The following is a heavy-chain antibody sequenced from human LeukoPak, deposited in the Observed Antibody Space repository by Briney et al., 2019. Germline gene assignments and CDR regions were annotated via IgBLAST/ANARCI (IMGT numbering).Heavy chain of an antibody. CDR2: ISSSLSVI. CDR1: GFTFSSYS. Sequence: GGSLRLSCAASGFTFSSYSMNWVRQAPGKGPEWVSYISSSLSVIYYADSVKGRFTISRDNAKNSLFPRMNNLRDEDTAVYYCTRDQYSGHWYYAFDIWGQGTRVTVSS. V-gene: IGHV3-48*02. D-gene: IGHD2-21*02. J-gene: IGHJ3*02. CDR3: TRDQYSGHWYYAFDI.